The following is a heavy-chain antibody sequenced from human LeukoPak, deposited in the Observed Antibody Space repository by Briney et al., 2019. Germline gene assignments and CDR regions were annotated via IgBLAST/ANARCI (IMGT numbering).Heavy chain of an antibody. D-gene: IGHD3-22*01. CDR1: GGSISSSSYY. CDR2: IYYSGST. Sequence: SETLSLTCTVSGGSISSSSYYWGWIRQPPGKGLEWIGSIYYSGSTYYNPSLKSRVTISVDTSKNQFSLKLSSLTAADTAVYYCARGVVVPYYGGGWFDPWGQGTLVTVSS. V-gene: IGHV4-39*07. CDR3: ARGVVVPYYGGGWFDP. J-gene: IGHJ5*02.